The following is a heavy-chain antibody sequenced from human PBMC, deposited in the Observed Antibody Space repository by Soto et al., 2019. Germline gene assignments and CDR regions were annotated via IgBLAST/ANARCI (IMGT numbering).Heavy chain of an antibody. Sequence: QVRLVESGGGVVQPGRSLRLSCAVSGFTFSTYAIQWVRQAPGKGLESVALISYDGGNKYYADSVMGRFTISRDNSKNTVFLQMTSLRADDTAVYYCVRNMNAYSAHDPFDDWGQGTLVTVSS. D-gene: IGHD5-12*01. V-gene: IGHV3-30-3*01. J-gene: IGHJ4*02. CDR1: GFTFSTYA. CDR3: VRNMNAYSAHDPFDD. CDR2: ISYDGGNK.